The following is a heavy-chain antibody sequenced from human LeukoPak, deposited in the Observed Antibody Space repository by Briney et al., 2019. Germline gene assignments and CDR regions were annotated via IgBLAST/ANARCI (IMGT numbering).Heavy chain of an antibody. J-gene: IGHJ6*03. CDR1: GFTFSNYG. Sequence: PGGSLRLSCAASGFTFSNYGMHWVRQAPGKGLEWVAVISYDGSNKYYADSVKGRFTISRDNSKNTLYLQMNSLRAEDTAVYYCAKDGVTMVRGVEIYYYYYMDVWGKGTTVTVSS. CDR2: ISYDGSNK. D-gene: IGHD3-10*01. CDR3: AKDGVTMVRGVEIYYYYYMDV. V-gene: IGHV3-30*18.